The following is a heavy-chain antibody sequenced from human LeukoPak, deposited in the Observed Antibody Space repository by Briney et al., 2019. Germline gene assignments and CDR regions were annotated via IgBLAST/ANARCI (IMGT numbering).Heavy chain of an antibody. J-gene: IGHJ6*03. Sequence: GGSLRLSCAASGFTFSSYSMNWVRQAPGKGLEWVSFIGSSSSYIYYADSVKGRFTISRDNAKNSLYLQMNSLRAEDTAVYYCARSEMGYYNYYMDVWGKGTTVTISS. CDR3: ARSEMGYYNYYMDV. CDR1: GFTFSSYS. D-gene: IGHD5-24*01. V-gene: IGHV3-21*01. CDR2: IGSSSSYI.